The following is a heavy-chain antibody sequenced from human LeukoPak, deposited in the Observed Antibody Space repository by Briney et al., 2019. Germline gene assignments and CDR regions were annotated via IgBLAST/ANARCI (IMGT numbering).Heavy chain of an antibody. CDR1: GFTFSNYL. V-gene: IGHV3-74*01. J-gene: IGHJ4*02. CDR3: ARGGSSDWYQNFDH. CDR2: INSDGSST. Sequence: GGSLRLPCAASGFTFSNYLIHWVRQAPGKGLVWVSHINSDGSSTTYADSVKGRFTISRDNAKNTLYLQMNSLRAEDTAVYYCARGGSSDWYQNFDHWGQGTLVTVSS. D-gene: IGHD6-19*01.